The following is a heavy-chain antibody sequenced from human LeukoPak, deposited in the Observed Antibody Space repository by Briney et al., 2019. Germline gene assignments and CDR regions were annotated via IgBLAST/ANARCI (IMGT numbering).Heavy chain of an antibody. Sequence: GSLRLSCAASGFTVSSNYMSWIRQPPGKGLEWIGSIYYSGSTYYNPSLKSRVTISGDTSKNKFSLKLTSVTAADTAVYYCARAGAPAGILTGYLDNWFDPWGQGTLVTVSS. CDR1: GFTVSSNY. CDR3: ARAGAPAGILTGYLDNWFDP. D-gene: IGHD3-9*01. V-gene: IGHV4-39*07. J-gene: IGHJ5*02. CDR2: IYYSGST.